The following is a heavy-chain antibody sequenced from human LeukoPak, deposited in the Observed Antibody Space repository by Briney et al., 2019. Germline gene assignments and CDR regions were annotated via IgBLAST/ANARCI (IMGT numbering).Heavy chain of an antibody. D-gene: IGHD3-3*01. CDR3: ARGNYDFWSGYWAGDFDY. Sequence: SETLSLTCTVSGGSISSSSYYWGWIRQPPGKGLEWIGSIYYSGSTYYNPSLKSRVTISVDTSKNQFSLKLSSVTAADTAVYYCARGNYDFWSGYWAGDFDYWGQGTLVTVSS. CDR1: GGSISSSSYY. CDR2: IYYSGST. J-gene: IGHJ4*02. V-gene: IGHV4-39*01.